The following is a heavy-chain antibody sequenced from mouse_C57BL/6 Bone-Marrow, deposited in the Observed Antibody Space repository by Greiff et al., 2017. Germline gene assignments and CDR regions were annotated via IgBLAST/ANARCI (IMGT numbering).Heavy chain of an antibody. CDR1: GFTFSDYG. Sequence: EVMLVESGGGLVKPGGSLKLSCAASGFTFSDYGMHWVRQAPEKGLEWVAYISSGSSTIYYAATVKGRFTISRYNAKNTLFLQMTSLRSEDTAMYYCARFPFFDYWGQGTTLTVSS. CDR2: ISSGSSTI. CDR3: ARFPFFDY. V-gene: IGHV5-17*01. J-gene: IGHJ2*01.